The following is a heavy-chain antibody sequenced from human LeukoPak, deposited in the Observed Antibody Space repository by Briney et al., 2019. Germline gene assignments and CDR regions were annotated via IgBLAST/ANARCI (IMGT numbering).Heavy chain of an antibody. D-gene: IGHD6-13*01. CDR3: AKDSGSGRIAAAGTFPFDY. CDR1: GFTFSSYG. V-gene: IGHV3-33*06. J-gene: IGHJ4*02. Sequence: PGGSLRLSCAASGFTFSSYGMHWVRQAPGKGLEWVAVIWYDASNKYYADSVKGRFTISRDNSKNTLYLQMNSLRAEDTAVYYCAKDSGSGRIAAAGTFPFDYWGQGTLVTVSS. CDR2: IWYDASNK.